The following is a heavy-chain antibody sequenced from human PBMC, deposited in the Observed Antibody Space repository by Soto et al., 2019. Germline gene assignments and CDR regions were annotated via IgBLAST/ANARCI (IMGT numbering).Heavy chain of an antibody. J-gene: IGHJ4*02. D-gene: IGHD6-19*01. CDR2: IYYSGRT. Sequence: PSETLSLTCTVSGGSISSYYWSWIRQPPGKGLEWIGYIYYSGRTNYNPSLKSRVTITVDTSKNQFSLKLSSVTAADTAVYYCARQDYSSGYDYWGQGTLVTVSS. CDR1: GGSISSYY. V-gene: IGHV4-59*08. CDR3: ARQDYSSGYDY.